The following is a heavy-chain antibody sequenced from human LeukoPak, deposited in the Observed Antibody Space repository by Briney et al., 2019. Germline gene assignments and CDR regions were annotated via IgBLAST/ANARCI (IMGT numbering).Heavy chain of an antibody. CDR1: GFTFSSYS. J-gene: IGHJ4*02. V-gene: IGHV3-48*04. Sequence: PGGSLRLSCAASGFTFSSYSMNWVRQAPGKGLEWVSYISSSSSTIYYADSVKGRFTISRDNAKNSLYLQMNSLRAEDTAVYYCARSSGIAVAGTFGFWLTKDFDYWGQGTLVTVSS. CDR2: ISSSSSTI. D-gene: IGHD6-19*01. CDR3: ARSSGIAVAGTFGFWLTKDFDY.